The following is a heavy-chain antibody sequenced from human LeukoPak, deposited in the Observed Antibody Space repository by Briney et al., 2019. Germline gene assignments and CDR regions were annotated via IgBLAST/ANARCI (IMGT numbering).Heavy chain of an antibody. CDR2: ISGSGGST. J-gene: IGHJ4*02. Sequence: PGGSLRLSCAASGFTFSSYAISWVRQAPGKGLEGGSAISGSGGSTYYADSVKGRFTISRDNSKTTLYLQMNSLRAEDTAVYYCAKDPGSGRYSYGSFDYWGQGTLVTVSS. D-gene: IGHD5-18*01. CDR3: AKDPGSGRYSYGSFDY. CDR1: GFTFSSYA. V-gene: IGHV3-23*01.